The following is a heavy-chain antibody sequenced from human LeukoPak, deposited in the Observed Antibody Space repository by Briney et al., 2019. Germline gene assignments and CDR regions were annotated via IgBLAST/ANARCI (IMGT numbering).Heavy chain of an antibody. V-gene: IGHV3-53*01. CDR2: IYSGGSK. D-gene: IGHD4-11*01. J-gene: IGHJ4*02. CDR3: ARAGQYYFDY. CDR1: GFTVSSNY. Sequence: PGGSLRLSCAASGFTVSSNYMSWVRQAPGKGLEWVSVIYSGGSKYYADSVKGRFIISRDNSKTTLYLQMNSLRAEDTAVYYCARAGQYYFDYWGQGTLVTVSS.